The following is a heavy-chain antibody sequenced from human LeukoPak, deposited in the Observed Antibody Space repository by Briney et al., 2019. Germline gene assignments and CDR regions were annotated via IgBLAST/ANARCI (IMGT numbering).Heavy chain of an antibody. CDR1: GGSIITDNW. CDR3: ARGSVRGEFDP. Sequence: SETLSLTCAVSGGSIITDNWWSWVRQAPGKGLEWLGEIHHSGKTNYNPSLKSRVTISVDTSKNQFSLKLSSVTAADTAVYSCARGSVRGEFDPWGQGTLVTVSS. V-gene: IGHV4-4*02. J-gene: IGHJ5*02. D-gene: IGHD3-10*01. CDR2: IHHSGKT.